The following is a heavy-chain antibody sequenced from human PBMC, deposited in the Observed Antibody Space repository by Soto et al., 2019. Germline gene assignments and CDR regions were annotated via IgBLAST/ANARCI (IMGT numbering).Heavy chain of an antibody. D-gene: IGHD5-18*01. CDR1: GGSISSGGYY. V-gene: IGHV4-31*03. J-gene: IGHJ4*02. CDR2: IYYSGST. CDR3: ATRSAWVQGYYFDY. Sequence: SETLSLTCTVSGGSISSGGYYWSWIRQHPGKGLEWIGYIYYSGSTYYNPSLKSRVTISVDTSKNQFSLKLSSVTAADTAVYYCATRSAWVQGYYFDYWGQGTLVTVSS.